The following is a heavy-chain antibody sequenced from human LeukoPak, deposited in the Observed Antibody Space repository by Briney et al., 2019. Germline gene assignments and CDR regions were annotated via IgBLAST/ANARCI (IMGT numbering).Heavy chain of an antibody. Sequence: GSLRLSCSASGFIFSNYGMYWVRQARGKGLEWIGEINHSGSTNYNPSLKPRLTISVHTSKNPFSLKLSSVTAADTAVYYCARVPYSGTYYFDYWGQGTLVTVSS. J-gene: IGHJ4*02. CDR1: GFIFSNYG. CDR2: INHSGST. D-gene: IGHD1-26*01. CDR3: ARVPYSGTYYFDY. V-gene: IGHV4-34*01.